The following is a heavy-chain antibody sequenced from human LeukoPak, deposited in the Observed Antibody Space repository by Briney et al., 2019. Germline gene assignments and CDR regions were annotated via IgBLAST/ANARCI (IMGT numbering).Heavy chain of an antibody. J-gene: IGHJ6*03. CDR3: AKDPGGYYYYYMDV. CDR2: IRYDGSNK. Sequence: TGGSLRLSCATSGFTFSRFAMHWVRQAPGKGLEWVAFIRYDGSNKYYADSVKGRFTISRDNSKNTLYLQMNSLRAEDTAVYYCAKDPGGYYYYYMDVWGKGTTVTISS. V-gene: IGHV3-30*02. CDR1: GFTFSRFA.